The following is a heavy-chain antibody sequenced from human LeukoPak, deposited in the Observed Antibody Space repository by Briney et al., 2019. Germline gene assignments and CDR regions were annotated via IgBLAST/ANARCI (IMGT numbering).Heavy chain of an antibody. CDR3: AREVRDGYNLAKFDY. J-gene: IGHJ4*02. Sequence: SETLSLTGTVSGGSISSGGYYWSWIRQHPGKGLEWIGYIYYSGSTYYNPSLKSRVTISVDTSKNQFSLKLSSVTAADTAVYYCAREVRDGYNLAKFDYWGQGTLVTVSS. V-gene: IGHV4-31*03. CDR1: GGSISSGGYY. CDR2: IYYSGST. D-gene: IGHD5-12*01.